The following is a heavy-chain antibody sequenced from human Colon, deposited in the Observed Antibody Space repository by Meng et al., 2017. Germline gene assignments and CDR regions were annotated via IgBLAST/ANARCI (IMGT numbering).Heavy chain of an antibody. CDR2: INGDGSST. CDR3: TRDFDSGYGF. Sequence: GGSLRLSCAVSGFTFSSYWMHWVRQPPGQGLEWVSRINGDGSSTGYADFVKGRFTISRDNAKNTLYLQVNSLRGEDTAVYYCTRDFDSGYGFWGQGTLVTVSS. CDR1: GFTFSSYW. V-gene: IGHV3-74*01. J-gene: IGHJ4*02. D-gene: IGHD5-12*01.